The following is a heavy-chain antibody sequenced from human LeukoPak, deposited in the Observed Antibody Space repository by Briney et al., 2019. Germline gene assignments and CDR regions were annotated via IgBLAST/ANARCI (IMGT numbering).Heavy chain of an antibody. V-gene: IGHV1-69*04. J-gene: IGHJ4*02. Sequence: SVKVSCKASGGTFSSYAISWVRQAPGQGLEWMGRIIPILGIANYAQKFQGRVTITADKSTSTAYMELSSLRSEDTAVYYCARYDFWSGSIDYWGQGTLVTVSS. CDR2: IIPILGIA. CDR1: GGTFSSYA. CDR3: ARYDFWSGSIDY. D-gene: IGHD3-3*01.